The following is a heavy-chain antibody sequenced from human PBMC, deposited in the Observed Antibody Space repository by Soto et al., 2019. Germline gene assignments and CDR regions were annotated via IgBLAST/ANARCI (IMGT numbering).Heavy chain of an antibody. CDR1: GFTFDDYA. Sequence: EVQLVESGGGLVQPGRSLRLSCAASGFTFDDYAMHWVRQAPGKGLEWVSGISWNSGSIGYADSVKGRFTISRDNAKNSLYLQMNRLRAEDTALYYCAKDLISSGSAFDYWGQGTLVTVSS. CDR2: ISWNSGSI. V-gene: IGHV3-9*01. J-gene: IGHJ4*02. D-gene: IGHD1-26*01. CDR3: AKDLISSGSAFDY.